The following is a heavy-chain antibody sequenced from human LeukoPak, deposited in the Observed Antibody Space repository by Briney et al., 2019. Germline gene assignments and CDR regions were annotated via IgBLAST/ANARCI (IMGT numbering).Heavy chain of an antibody. V-gene: IGHV4-4*02. J-gene: IGHJ2*01. Sequence: SETLSLTCVVSGGSISSSNWWSWVRQPPEKGLEWIGEISHDGSTNYNPSLKSRVTISVDKSNNHFSLKLTSVTAADTAMYYCARGDNYVFDVWGRGTLVSVSS. CDR1: GGSISSSNW. CDR2: ISHDGST. CDR3: ARGDNYVFDV. D-gene: IGHD5-24*01.